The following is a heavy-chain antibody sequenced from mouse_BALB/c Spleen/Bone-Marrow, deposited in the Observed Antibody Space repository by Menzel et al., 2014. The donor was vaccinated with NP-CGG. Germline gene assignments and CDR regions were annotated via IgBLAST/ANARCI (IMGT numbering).Heavy chain of an antibody. CDR2: INNNGGST. V-gene: IGHV5-6-3*01. CDR3: ARVYGWYFDV. CDR1: GFTFSSYG. D-gene: IGHD1-1*01. Sequence: EVQLVESGGGLVQPGGSLKLSCVASGFTFSSYGMSWVRQTPDKRLELVATINNNGGSTYYPDSVKGQFTISRDNAKNTLYLQMSSLKSEGTAMYYCARVYGWYFDVWGAGTTVTVSS. J-gene: IGHJ1*01.